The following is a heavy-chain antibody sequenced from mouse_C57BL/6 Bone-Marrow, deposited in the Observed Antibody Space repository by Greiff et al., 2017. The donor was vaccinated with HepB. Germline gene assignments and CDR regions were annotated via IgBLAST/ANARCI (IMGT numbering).Heavy chain of an antibody. CDR3: ATRQLRLRDY. J-gene: IGHJ2*01. V-gene: IGHV2-2*01. Sequence: VQLVESGPGLVQPSQSLSITCTVSGFSLTSYGVHWVRQSPGKGLEWLGVIWSGGSTDYNAAFISRLSISKDNSKSQVFFKMNSLQADDTAIYYCATRQLRLRDYWGQGTTLTVSS. CDR1: GFSLTSYG. D-gene: IGHD3-2*02. CDR2: IWSGGST.